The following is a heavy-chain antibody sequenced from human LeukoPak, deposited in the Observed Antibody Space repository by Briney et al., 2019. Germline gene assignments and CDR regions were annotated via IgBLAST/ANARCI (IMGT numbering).Heavy chain of an antibody. J-gene: IGHJ5*02. CDR2: MNTDGSTI. CDR3: ATAGKYRFDN. V-gene: IGHV3-74*01. D-gene: IGHD6-19*01. Sequence: PGGSLRLFCAASGFIFSNYWILWVRQAPGEELVWVSRMNTDGSTINYADYVKGRFTISRDNAKNTLYLQMNSLTTEDTAVYYCATAGKYRFDNWVQGILVTVSS. CDR1: GFIFSNYW.